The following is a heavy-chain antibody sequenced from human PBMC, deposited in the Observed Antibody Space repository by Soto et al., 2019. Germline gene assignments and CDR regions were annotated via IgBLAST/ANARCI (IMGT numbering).Heavy chain of an antibody. CDR1: GGSISSYY. D-gene: IGHD3-10*01. J-gene: IGHJ4*02. CDR2: IYYSGST. V-gene: IGHV4-59*08. CDR3: ARLVRRELFSFFDY. Sequence: SETLSLTCPVSGGSISSYYLSWIRQTPGKGLEWIGYIYYSGSTNYNPSLKSRVTISVDTSKNQFSLKLSSVTAADTAVYYCARLVRRELFSFFDYWGQGTLVTVSS.